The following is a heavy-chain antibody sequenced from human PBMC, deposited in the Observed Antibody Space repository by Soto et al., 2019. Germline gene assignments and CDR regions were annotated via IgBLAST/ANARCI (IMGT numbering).Heavy chain of an antibody. J-gene: IGHJ4*02. D-gene: IGHD1-26*01. CDR3: ARALREGLPIYYFDS. CDR1: GFSLSKARMG. V-gene: IGHV2-26*01. CDR2: IFWNDER. Sequence: SGPTLVNPTKTLTLTCTVSGFSLSKARMGVSWIRQPPGKALEWLAHIFWNDERSYNTSLKSRLTISRDTSKSQVVLTMTNVDPVDTGTYFCARALREGLPIYYFDSWGQGTLVTVSS.